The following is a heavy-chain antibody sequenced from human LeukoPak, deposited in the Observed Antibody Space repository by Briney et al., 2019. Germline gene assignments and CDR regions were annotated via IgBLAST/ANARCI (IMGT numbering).Heavy chain of an antibody. CDR2: IYYSGST. CDR1: GGSISSSSYY. V-gene: IGHV4-39*01. Sequence: KPSETLSLTCTVSGGSISSSSYYWGWIRQPPGKGLEWIGSIYYSGSTYYSPSLKSRVTMSVDTSKNQFSLKLSSVTAADTAVYYCARHGSASGGYRSHFDYWGQGTLVTVSS. D-gene: IGHD6-19*01. CDR3: ARHGSASGGYRSHFDY. J-gene: IGHJ4*02.